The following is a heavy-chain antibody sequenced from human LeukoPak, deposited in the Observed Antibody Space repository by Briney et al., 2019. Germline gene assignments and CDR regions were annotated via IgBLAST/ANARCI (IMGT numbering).Heavy chain of an antibody. J-gene: IGHJ4*02. D-gene: IGHD3-22*01. CDR3: TTDMIVVVR. V-gene: IGHV3-15*01. Sequence: WIRQPPGKGLEWVGRIKSKTDGGTTDYAAPVKGRFTISRDDSKNTLYLQMNSLKTEDTAVYYCTTDMIVVVRGGQGTLVTVSS. CDR2: IKSKTDGGTT.